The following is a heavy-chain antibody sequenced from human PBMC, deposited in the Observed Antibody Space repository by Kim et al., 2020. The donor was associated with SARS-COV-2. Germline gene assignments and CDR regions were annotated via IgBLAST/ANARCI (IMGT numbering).Heavy chain of an antibody. J-gene: IGHJ4*02. V-gene: IGHV3-66*01. D-gene: IGHD1-26*01. CDR2: IYSGGST. Sequence: GGSLRLSCAASGFTVSSNYMSWVRQAPGKGLEWVSVIYSGGSTYYADSVKGRVTISRDNSKNTLYLQMNSLRAEDTAVYYCARGPYSGSYYYWGQGTLVTVSS. CDR1: GFTVSSNY. CDR3: ARGPYSGSYYY.